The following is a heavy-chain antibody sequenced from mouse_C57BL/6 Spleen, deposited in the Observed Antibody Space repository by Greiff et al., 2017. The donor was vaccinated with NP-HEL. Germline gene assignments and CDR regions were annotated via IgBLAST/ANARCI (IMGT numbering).Heavy chain of an antibody. D-gene: IGHD1-1*01. CDR3: ARGADYYGSSLRYFDV. Sequence: QVQLQQPGAELVKPGASVKLSCKASGYTFTSYWMQWVKQRPGQGLEWIGEIDPSDRYPNYNQKFKGKATLTVDTSSSTAYMQLSSLTSEDSAVYYCARGADYYGSSLRYFDVWGTGTTVTVSS. CDR2: IDPSDRYP. J-gene: IGHJ1*03. V-gene: IGHV1-50*01. CDR1: GYTFTSYW.